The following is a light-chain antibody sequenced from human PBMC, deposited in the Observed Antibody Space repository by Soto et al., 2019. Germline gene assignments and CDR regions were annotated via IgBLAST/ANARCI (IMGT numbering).Light chain of an antibody. V-gene: IGLV8-61*01. CDR3: VLYMGNGTSV. J-gene: IGLJ3*02. CDR2: STN. CDR1: SGSVSTSYY. Sequence: QTVVTQEPSLSVSPGRTVTLTCGLNSGSVSTSYYPSWYQQTPGQAPRTLVYSTNTRSSGVPDRFSGSILGNKAALTITGAQADDESDYYCVLYMGNGTSVFGGGTKLTVL.